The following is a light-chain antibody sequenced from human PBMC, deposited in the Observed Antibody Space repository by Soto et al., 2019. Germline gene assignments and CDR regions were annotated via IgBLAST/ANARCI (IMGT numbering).Light chain of an antibody. V-gene: IGLV2-14*03. CDR2: DVS. Sequence: QSVLAPPASVSGPPGQSITISCTGTRSDVGGYNYVSWYQHHPGKAPKLLIYDVSNRPSGISNRFSGSKSDNTASLTISGLQPEDEADYYCSTYTTSNTRQIVFGTGTKVTAL. CDR1: RSDVGGYNY. J-gene: IGLJ1*01. CDR3: STYTTSNTRQIV.